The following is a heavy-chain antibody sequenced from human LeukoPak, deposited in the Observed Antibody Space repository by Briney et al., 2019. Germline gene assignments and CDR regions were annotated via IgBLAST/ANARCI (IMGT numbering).Heavy chain of an antibody. V-gene: IGHV3-23*01. CDR1: GVTFSSYG. D-gene: IGHD6-13*01. J-gene: IGHJ4*02. Sequence: GSLRLSCSASGVTFSSYGMSWVRQAPGKGLEWVSAITGSGGSSYYADSVKGRFTISRDNSKNTLYLQMNSLRVEDTAVYYCGAGLIGAAGYFDYWGQGTLVTVSS. CDR2: ITGSGGSS. CDR3: GAGLIGAAGYFDY.